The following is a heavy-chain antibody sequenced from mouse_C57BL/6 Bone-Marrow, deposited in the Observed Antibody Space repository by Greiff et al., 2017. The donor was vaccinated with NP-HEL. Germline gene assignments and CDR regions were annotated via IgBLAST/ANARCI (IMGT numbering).Heavy chain of an antibody. V-gene: IGHV1-63*01. Sequence: VKLMESGAELVRPGTSVKMSCKASGYTFTNYWIGWAKQRPGHGLEWIGDIYPGGGYTNYNEKFKGKATLTADKSSSTAYMQFSSLTSEDSAIYYCARCGSSYVPYFDVWGTGTTVTVSS. CDR3: ARCGSSYVPYFDV. CDR2: IYPGGGYT. J-gene: IGHJ1*03. D-gene: IGHD1-1*01. CDR1: GYTFTNYW.